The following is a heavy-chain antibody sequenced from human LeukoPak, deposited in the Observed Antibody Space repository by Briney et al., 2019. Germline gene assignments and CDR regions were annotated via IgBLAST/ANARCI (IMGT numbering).Heavy chain of an antibody. D-gene: IGHD3-22*01. CDR1: GFTFSSYA. CDR3: AKRGVVIRVILVGFHKEAYYFDS. Sequence: GGSLRLSCAASGFTFSSYAMSWVRQAPGKGLEWVSAISGSGGSTYYADSVKGRFTISRDNPKNTLYLQMNSLRAEDTAVYFCAKRGVVIRVILVGFHKEAYYFDSWGQGALVTVSS. V-gene: IGHV3-23*01. J-gene: IGHJ4*02. CDR2: ISGSGGST.